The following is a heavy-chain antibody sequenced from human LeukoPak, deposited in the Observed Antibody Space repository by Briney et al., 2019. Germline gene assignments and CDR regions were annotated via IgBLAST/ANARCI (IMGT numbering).Heavy chain of an antibody. CDR2: INHSGST. D-gene: IGHD3-9*01. J-gene: IGHJ5*02. CDR1: GGSFSGYY. CDR3: ARGGPPTIFYIGRWFDP. V-gene: IGHV4-34*01. Sequence: SETLSLTCAVYGGSFSGYYWSWIRQPPGKGLEWIGEINHSGSTNYNPSLKSRVTISVDTSKNQFSLKLSSVTAADTAVYYCARGGPPTIFYIGRWFDPWGQGTLVTVSS.